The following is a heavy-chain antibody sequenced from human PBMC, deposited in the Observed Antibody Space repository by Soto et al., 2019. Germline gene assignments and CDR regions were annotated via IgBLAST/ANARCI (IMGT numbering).Heavy chain of an antibody. CDR3: ARAMGISTILYFQH. D-gene: IGHD1-1*01. CDR1: GGSVSSGSYY. CDR2: IYYSGST. V-gene: IGHV4-61*01. Sequence: QVQLQESGPGLVKPSETLSLTCTVSGGSVSSGSYYWSWIRQPPGKGLEWIGYIYYSGSTNYNPSLKSRVTISVVTCKNQFSLKLSPVTAADTAVYYCARAMGISTILYFQHWGQGTLVTVSS. J-gene: IGHJ1*01.